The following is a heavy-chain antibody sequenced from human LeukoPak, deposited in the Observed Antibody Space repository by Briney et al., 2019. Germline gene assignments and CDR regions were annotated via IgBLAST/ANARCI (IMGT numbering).Heavy chain of an antibody. Sequence: EWIGRIYSSGSTNYSPSLQSRVTMSVDTSRNQFSLKLNSATAADTAVYYCARDLVAFDYWGQGALVIVSS. CDR2: IYSSGST. V-gene: IGHV4-4*07. CDR3: ARDLVAFDY. J-gene: IGHJ4*02. D-gene: IGHD2-15*01.